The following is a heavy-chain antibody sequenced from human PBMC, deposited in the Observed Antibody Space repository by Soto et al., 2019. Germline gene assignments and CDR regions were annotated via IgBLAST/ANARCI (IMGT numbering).Heavy chain of an antibody. Sequence: GGSLRLSCAASGFTFSSYAMHWVRQAPGKGLEWVAVISYDGSNKYYADSVKGRFTISRDNSKNTLYLQMNSLRAEDTAVYYCAREKIEYSSSSVVGSRSAYYYYGMDVWGQGTTVTVSS. J-gene: IGHJ6*02. D-gene: IGHD6-6*01. CDR2: ISYDGSNK. CDR3: AREKIEYSSSSVVGSRSAYYYYGMDV. CDR1: GFTFSSYA. V-gene: IGHV3-30-3*01.